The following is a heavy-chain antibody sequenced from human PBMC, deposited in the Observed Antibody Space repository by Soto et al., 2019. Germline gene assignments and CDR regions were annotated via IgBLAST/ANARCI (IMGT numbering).Heavy chain of an antibody. V-gene: IGHV3-33*01. Sequence: QVQLVESGGGVVQPGRSLRLSCAASGFTFSSYGMHWVRQAPGKGLEWVAVIWYDGSNKYYADSVKGRFTISRDNSKNTLYLQMNSLRAEDTAVYYCARDMMGSGWYGGVYSFDYWGQGTLVTVSS. J-gene: IGHJ4*02. CDR2: IWYDGSNK. CDR1: GFTFSSYG. CDR3: ARDMMGSGWYGGVYSFDY. D-gene: IGHD6-19*01.